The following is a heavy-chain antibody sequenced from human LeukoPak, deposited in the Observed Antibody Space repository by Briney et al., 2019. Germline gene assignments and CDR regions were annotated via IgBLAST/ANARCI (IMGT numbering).Heavy chain of an antibody. CDR2: INHSGST. CDR3: ARGTAARLLDY. D-gene: IGHD6-6*01. CDR1: GGSFSGYY. V-gene: IGHV4-34*01. J-gene: IGHJ4*02. Sequence: SETLSLTCAVYGGSFSGYYWSWIRQPPGKGLEWIGEINHSGSTNYNPSLKSRVTISVDTSKNQFSLKLSSVTAADTAVYYCARGTAARLLDYWGQGTLVTVSS.